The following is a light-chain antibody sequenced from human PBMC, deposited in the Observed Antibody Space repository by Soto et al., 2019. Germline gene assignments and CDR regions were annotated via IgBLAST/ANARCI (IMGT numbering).Light chain of an antibody. Sequence: DIQMTQSPSTLSASVGDRVIITCRASQSISSWLAWYQQKPGKDPELLIYKASSLQSGVPSRFSGSGSGTEVTLTISSLQPDDFATYYCQHYNSYPLTFGGGTKVEIK. V-gene: IGKV1-5*03. CDR3: QHYNSYPLT. CDR1: QSISSW. J-gene: IGKJ4*01. CDR2: KAS.